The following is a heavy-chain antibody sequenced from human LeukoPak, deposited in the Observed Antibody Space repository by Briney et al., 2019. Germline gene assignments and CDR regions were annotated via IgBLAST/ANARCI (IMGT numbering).Heavy chain of an antibody. V-gene: IGHV1-69*13. CDR3: ARDQTGTPNWFDP. CDR2: IIPIFGTA. CDR1: GGTFISYA. Sequence: SVKVSCKASGGTFISYAISWVRQAPGQGLEWMGGIIPIFGTANYAQKFQGRVTITADESTSTAYMELSSLRSEDTAVYYCARDQTGTPNWFDPWGQGTLVTVSS. J-gene: IGHJ5*02. D-gene: IGHD1-1*01.